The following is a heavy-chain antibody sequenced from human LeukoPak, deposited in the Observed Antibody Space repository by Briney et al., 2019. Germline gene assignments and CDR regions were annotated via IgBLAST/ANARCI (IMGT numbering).Heavy chain of an antibody. CDR3: ARLASVPG. CDR2: IHPNSGGT. Sequence: GASVKVSCKASGYTFTCYYLHWVRLAPGQGLEWMGWIHPNSGGTNYAQKFQGRVTTTRDTSISTAYMELSSLRSDNTAVYFCARLASVPGWGHGTLVTVSS. CDR1: GYTFTCYY. J-gene: IGHJ1*01. D-gene: IGHD6-19*01. V-gene: IGHV1-2*02.